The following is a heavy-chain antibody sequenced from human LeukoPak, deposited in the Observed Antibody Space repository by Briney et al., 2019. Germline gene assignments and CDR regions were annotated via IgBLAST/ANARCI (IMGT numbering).Heavy chain of an antibody. CDR2: INPNSGGT. CDR1: GYTFTGYY. J-gene: IGHJ4*02. V-gene: IGHV1-2*02. CDR3: ARVARTRAAQRSYYFDY. Sequence: GASVKVSCKASGYTFTGYYVHWVRQSPGQGLEWMGWINPNSGGTNYAQKFQGRVTMTRDTSISTAYMELSRLRSDDTAVYYCARVARTRAAQRSYYFDYWGQGTLVTVSS. D-gene: IGHD6-13*01.